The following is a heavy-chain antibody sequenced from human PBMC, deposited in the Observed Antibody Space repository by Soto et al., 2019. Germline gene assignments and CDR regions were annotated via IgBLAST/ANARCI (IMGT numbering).Heavy chain of an antibody. CDR2: IDDSGKV. V-gene: IGHV4-39*02. D-gene: IGHD6-19*01. Sequence: SETLSLTCSVSGGSISGSPYHWGWIRQPPGKGLEWIGSIDDSGKVYYNPSLTGRATLFVDTSRNRFSLNLDSVTAADTAVYYCAIPPPIEVAGPDYWGQGXLVTVSS. J-gene: IGHJ4*02. CDR1: GGSISGSPYH. CDR3: AIPPPIEVAGPDY.